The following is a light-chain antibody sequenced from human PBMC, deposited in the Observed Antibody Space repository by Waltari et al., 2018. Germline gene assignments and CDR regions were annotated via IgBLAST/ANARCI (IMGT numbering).Light chain of an antibody. V-gene: IGLV2-23*02. J-gene: IGLJ1*01. Sequence: QSALTQPASVSGSPGQSITISCTGSSSDVGGYSLVSWYQQHPGKAPKLMIYAVTKLPSGVSPRFSGSKSGNTASLTISGLQTEDEADYYCCSYAGSTTSSVVFGTGTKVIVL. CDR3: CSYAGSTTSSVV. CDR1: SSDVGGYSL. CDR2: AVT.